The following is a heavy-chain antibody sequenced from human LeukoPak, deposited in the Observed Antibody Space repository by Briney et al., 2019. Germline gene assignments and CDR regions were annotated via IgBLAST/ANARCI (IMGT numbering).Heavy chain of an antibody. CDR2: IYYSGSA. CDR1: GGSISSSNYY. Sequence: SETLSLTCTVSGGSISSSNYYWGWIRQPPGKGLEWIGTIYYSGSAYFNPSLKSRVTISVDTSSNQFSLNLTSVTAADTAVYYCARQAYSGSYYYKYFDLWGRGTLVTVSS. V-gene: IGHV4-39*01. CDR3: ARQAYSGSYYYKYFDL. D-gene: IGHD1-26*01. J-gene: IGHJ2*01.